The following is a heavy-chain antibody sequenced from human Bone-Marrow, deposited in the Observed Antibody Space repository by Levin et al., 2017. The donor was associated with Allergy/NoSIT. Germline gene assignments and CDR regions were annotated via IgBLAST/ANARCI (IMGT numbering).Heavy chain of an antibody. Sequence: SETLSLTCTVSGGSISSSSYYWGWIRQPPGKGLEWIGSIYYSGSTYYNPSLKSRVTISVDTSKNQFSLKLSSVTAADTAVYYCAREGYCTNGVCYTFTRSGYDVSYFDYWGQGTLVTVSS. J-gene: IGHJ4*02. CDR1: GGSISSSSYY. D-gene: IGHD2-8*01. V-gene: IGHV4-39*07. CDR3: AREGYCTNGVCYTFTRSGYDVSYFDY. CDR2: IYYSGST.